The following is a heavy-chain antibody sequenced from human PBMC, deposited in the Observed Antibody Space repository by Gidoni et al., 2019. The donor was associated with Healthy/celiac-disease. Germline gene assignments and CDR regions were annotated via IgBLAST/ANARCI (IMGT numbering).Heavy chain of an antibody. Sequence: QVQLQESGPGLVKPSQTLSLTCTVSGGSISSGGYYWSWIRQHPGKGLEWIGYIYYSGSTYYNPSLKSRVTISVDTSKNQFSLKLSSVTAADTAVYYCARESLNYDILTGYRTFDYWGQGTLVTVSS. CDR1: GGSISSGGYY. J-gene: IGHJ4*02. CDR2: IYYSGST. CDR3: ARESLNYDILTGYRTFDY. V-gene: IGHV4-31*03. D-gene: IGHD3-9*01.